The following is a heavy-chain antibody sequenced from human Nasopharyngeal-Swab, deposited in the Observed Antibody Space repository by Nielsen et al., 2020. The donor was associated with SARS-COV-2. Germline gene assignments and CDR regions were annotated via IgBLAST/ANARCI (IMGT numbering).Heavy chain of an antibody. V-gene: IGHV3-74*01. Sequence: GESLKISCAASGFTFSSSWMHWIRQDPGKGLVWVARMNSDGSTINYGDSVTGRFIISRDNAKNMLYLQMYSLRAEDTAVYYCATAGNYRFDNWGHGTLVTVSS. CDR2: MNSDGSTI. CDR3: ATAGNYRFDN. CDR1: GFTFSSSW. D-gene: IGHD3-16*02. J-gene: IGHJ4*01.